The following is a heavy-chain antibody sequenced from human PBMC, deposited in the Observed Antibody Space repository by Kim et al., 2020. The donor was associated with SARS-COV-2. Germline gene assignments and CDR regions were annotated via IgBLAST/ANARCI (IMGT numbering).Heavy chain of an antibody. CDR1: GGSFSGYY. D-gene: IGHD3-22*01. J-gene: IGHJ4*02. CDR2: INHSGST. V-gene: IGHV4-34*01. Sequence: SETLSLTCAVYGGSFSGYYWSWIRQPPGKGLEWIGEINHSGSTNYNPSLKSRVTISVDTSKNQFSLKLSSVTAADTAVYYCASVLLGSSGYYFDYWGQGTLVTVSS. CDR3: ASVLLGSSGYYFDY.